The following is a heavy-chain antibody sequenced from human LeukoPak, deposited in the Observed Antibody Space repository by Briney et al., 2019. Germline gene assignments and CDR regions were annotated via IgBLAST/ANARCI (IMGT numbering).Heavy chain of an antibody. CDR2: ISGSGGST. J-gene: IGHJ4*02. V-gene: IGHV3-23*01. CDR3: AKGTVSADIVVVPAAINIDY. D-gene: IGHD2-2*02. CDR1: GFTFSSYA. Sequence: GGSLRLSCAASGFTFSSYAMSWVRQAPGKGLEWVSAISGSGGSTYYADSAKGRFTISRDNSKNTLYLQMNSLRAEDTAVYYCAKGTVSADIVVVPAAINIDYWGQGTLVTVSS.